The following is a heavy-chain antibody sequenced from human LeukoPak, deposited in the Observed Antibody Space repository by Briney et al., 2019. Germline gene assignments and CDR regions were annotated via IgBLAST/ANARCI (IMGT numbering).Heavy chain of an antibody. V-gene: IGHV3-74*01. CDR3: ARGRITGTTTMTYYFDF. Sequence: GGSLRLSCAASGFTFSSYWMHWVRQTPGRGLVWVSRINPDGSSTSYADSVQGRFTISRDNAKNTLFLQMNSLRAEGTAVYYCARGRITGTTTMTYYFDFWGQGTLVPVSS. CDR1: GFTFSSYW. J-gene: IGHJ4*02. CDR2: INPDGSST. D-gene: IGHD1-7*01.